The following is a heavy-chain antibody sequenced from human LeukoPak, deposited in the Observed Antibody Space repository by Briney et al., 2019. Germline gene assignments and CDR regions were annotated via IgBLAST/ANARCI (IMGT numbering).Heavy chain of an antibody. CDR3: AKEAPMYVVPAHFDY. CDR2: ISGSSGII. CDR1: GFTFNTYT. D-gene: IGHD2-2*01. V-gene: IGHV3-48*01. Sequence: GGSLRLSCAASGFTFNTYTMNWVRQAPGKGLEWVSYISGSSGIIDYADSVRGRFTISRDNAKNSLYLQMNSLRAEDTAVYYCAKEAPMYVVPAHFDYWGQGTLVTVSS. J-gene: IGHJ4*02.